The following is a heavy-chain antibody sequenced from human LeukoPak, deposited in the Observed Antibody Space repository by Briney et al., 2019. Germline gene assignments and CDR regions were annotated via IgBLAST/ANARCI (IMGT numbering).Heavy chain of an antibody. J-gene: IGHJ4*02. Sequence: PSETLSLTCSVSGGSISSLYWSWIRQPPGKGLEWVGYVSYSGSTNYNPSLKSRVTISVDTSREQFSLKLSSVTAADTAVYYCARARSKWYHDYWGQGTLVTVSS. CDR3: ARARSKWYHDY. V-gene: IGHV4-59*01. CDR1: GGSISSLY. D-gene: IGHD2-2*01. CDR2: VSYSGST.